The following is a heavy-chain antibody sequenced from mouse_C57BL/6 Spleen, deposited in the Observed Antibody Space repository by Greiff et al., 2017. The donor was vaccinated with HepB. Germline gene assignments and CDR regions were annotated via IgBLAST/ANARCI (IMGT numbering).Heavy chain of an antibody. CDR2: IDPETGGT. CDR3: TRYYGNYPNYFDY. D-gene: IGHD2-1*01. V-gene: IGHV1-15*01. J-gene: IGHJ2*01. Sequence: VQLQQSGAELVRPGASVTLSCKASGYTFTDYEMHWVKQTPVHGLEWIGAIDPETGGTAYNQKFKGKAILTADKSSSTAYMELRSLTSEDSAVYYCTRYYGNYPNYFDYWGQGTTLTVSS. CDR1: GYTFTDYE.